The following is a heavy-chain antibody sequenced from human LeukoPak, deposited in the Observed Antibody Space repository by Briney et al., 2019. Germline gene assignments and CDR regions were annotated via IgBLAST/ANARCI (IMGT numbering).Heavy chain of an antibody. CDR2: ISGSGGST. V-gene: IGHV3-23*01. CDR1: GFTFSSYA. D-gene: IGHD2-2*01. Sequence: GGSLRLSCAASGFTFSSYAMSWVRQAPGKGLEWVSAISGSGGSTYYADSVKGRFTISRDNSKNTLYLQMNSLRAEDTAVYYCAKGVCSSTSRYSYNWFDPWGQGTLVTVSS. CDR3: AKGVCSSTSRYSYNWFDP. J-gene: IGHJ5*02.